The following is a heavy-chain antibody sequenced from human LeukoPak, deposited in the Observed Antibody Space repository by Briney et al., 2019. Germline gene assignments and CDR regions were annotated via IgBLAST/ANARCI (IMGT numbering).Heavy chain of an antibody. V-gene: IGHV3-66*01. CDR2: IYSGGST. CDR1: GFTVSSNY. Sequence: GGSLRLPCAASGFTVSSNYMSWVRQAPGKGLEWVSVIYSGGSTYYADSVKGRFTVSRDNAKNSLYLQMNTLRVEDTAVYYCVRGDSGSYPGFWGQGTLVTVSS. J-gene: IGHJ4*02. CDR3: VRGDSGSYPGF. D-gene: IGHD1-26*01.